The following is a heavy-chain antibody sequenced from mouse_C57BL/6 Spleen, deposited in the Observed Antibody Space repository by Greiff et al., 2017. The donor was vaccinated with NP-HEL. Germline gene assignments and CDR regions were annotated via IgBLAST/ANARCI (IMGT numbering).Heavy chain of an antibody. D-gene: IGHD2-4*01. CDR2: IWTGGGT. CDR1: GFSLTSYA. V-gene: IGHV2-9-1*01. J-gene: IGHJ4*01. Sequence: VQGVESGPGLVAPSQSLSITCTVSGFSLTSYAISWVRQPPGKGLEWLGVIWTGGGTNYNSALKSSMSISKDKAKSQVFLKMNSLQTEDTARYYCARIYYDYEGYAMDYWGQGTSVTVSS. CDR3: ARIYYDYEGYAMDY.